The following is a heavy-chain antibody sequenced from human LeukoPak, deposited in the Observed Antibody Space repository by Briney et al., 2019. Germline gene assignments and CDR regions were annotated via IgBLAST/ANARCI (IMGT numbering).Heavy chain of an antibody. J-gene: IGHJ4*02. CDR2: VYYSGST. CDR1: GGSFSSGAYS. CDR3: ARDYGASSGYYYMPPGY. Sequence: PSETLSLTCAVSGGSFSSGAYSWSWIRQPPGKGLEWLGYVYYSGSTYYNPSLKSRVTISVDTSKNQFSLKLSSVTAADTAVYYCARDYGASSGYYYMPPGYWGQGTLVTVSS. V-gene: IGHV4-30-4*07. D-gene: IGHD3-22*01.